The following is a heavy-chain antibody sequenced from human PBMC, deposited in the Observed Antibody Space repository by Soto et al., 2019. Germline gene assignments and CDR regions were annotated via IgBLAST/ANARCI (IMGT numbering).Heavy chain of an antibody. V-gene: IGHV3-15*07. CDR3: TTDLPTLIPQVDY. D-gene: IGHD4-4*01. Sequence: PGGSLRLSCAASGFTFNSAWLNWVRQAPGKGLENVGRIKSKVDGGTTDYAAPVKGGFTISRDDSKDTLYLQMNNLKTEDTAVYYCTTDLPTLIPQVDYWGPGTLVTVSS. J-gene: IGHJ4*02. CDR1: GFTFNSAW. CDR2: IKSKVDGGTT.